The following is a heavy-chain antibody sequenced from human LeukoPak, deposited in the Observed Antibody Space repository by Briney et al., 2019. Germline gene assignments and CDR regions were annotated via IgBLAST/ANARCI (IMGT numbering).Heavy chain of an antibody. D-gene: IGHD4-17*01. Sequence: KPSETLSLTCTVSGGSISSSDYYWGWIRQPPGKGLEWIGSIYFSGSTYYNPSLRSRVTISVDTSKNQFSLKLSSVTAADTAIYYCATTSPKPYGDYVRWGQGTLVTVSS. J-gene: IGHJ4*02. CDR2: IYFSGST. CDR3: ATTSPKPYGDYVR. CDR1: GGSISSSDYY. V-gene: IGHV4-39*01.